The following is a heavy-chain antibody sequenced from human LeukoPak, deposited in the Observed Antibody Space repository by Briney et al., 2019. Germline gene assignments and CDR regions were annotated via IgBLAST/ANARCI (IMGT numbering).Heavy chain of an antibody. J-gene: IGHJ3*02. V-gene: IGHV4-4*09. CDR2: ISASGST. D-gene: IGHD5-24*01. Sequence: NPSETLSLTCTVSGGSIGRYYWTWIRQPPGKGLEWIGYISASGSTNSNPSLKSRVTISVDTSKNQFSLKVSSVTAADTAVYYCARHRDIATIGYYAFDIWGQGTMVTVSS. CDR3: ARHRDIATIGYYAFDI. CDR1: GGSIGRYY.